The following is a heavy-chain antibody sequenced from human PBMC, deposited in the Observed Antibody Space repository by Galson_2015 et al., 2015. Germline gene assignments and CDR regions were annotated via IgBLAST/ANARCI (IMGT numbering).Heavy chain of an antibody. J-gene: IGHJ4*02. D-gene: IGHD5-12*01. CDR3: ARDVRVATLAY. V-gene: IGHV3-21*01. CDR1: GFTFSSYR. CDR2: ISSSSSYI. Sequence: SLRLSCAASGFTFSSYRMNWVRQAPGKGLEWVSSISSSSSYIYYADSVKGRFTISRDNAKNSLYLQMNSLRAEDTAVYYCARDVRVATLAYWGQGTLVTVSS.